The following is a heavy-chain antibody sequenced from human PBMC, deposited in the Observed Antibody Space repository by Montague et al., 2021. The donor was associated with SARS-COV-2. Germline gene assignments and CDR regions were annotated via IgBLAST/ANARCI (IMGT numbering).Heavy chain of an antibody. CDR3: ARRPAPLLHLDWSQNYFDYYVLDA. D-gene: IGHD3/OR15-3a*01. Sequence: SETLSLTCAVYGESYNPYGNSFSSYPWSWIRQSHGKVLEWIGATKRGDTKYNPTLKRRVTISVDTAKKRFSMTLNSVTAVDTAVYYCARRPAPLLHLDWSQNYFDYYVLDAGGEGTTAIVS. CDR2: TKRGDT. J-gene: IGHJ6*02. CDR1: GESYNPYGNSFSSYP. V-gene: IGHV4-34*01.